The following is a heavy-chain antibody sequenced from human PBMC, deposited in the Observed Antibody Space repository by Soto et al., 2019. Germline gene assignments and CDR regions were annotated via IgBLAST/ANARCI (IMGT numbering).Heavy chain of an antibody. CDR2: INHSGST. CDR1: GGSFSGYY. V-gene: IGHV4-34*01. J-gene: IGHJ4*02. D-gene: IGHD3-10*01. Sequence: SETLSLTCAVYGGSFSGYYWSWIRQPPGKGLEWIGEINHSGSTNYNPSLKSRVTISVDTSKNQFSLKLSSVTAADTAVYYCARSRITMVRGGFFFGDWGQGTLVTVSS. CDR3: ARSRITMVRGGFFFGD.